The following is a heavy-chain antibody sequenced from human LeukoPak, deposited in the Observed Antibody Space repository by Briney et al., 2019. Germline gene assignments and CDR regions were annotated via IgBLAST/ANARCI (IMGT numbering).Heavy chain of an antibody. D-gene: IGHD1-26*01. V-gene: IGHV3-23*05. CDR3: AKKVVVGATSPYSDFQD. CDR2: IDSSGSYT. CDR1: GFTFSSYA. Sequence: GPLRLSCAVSGFTFSSYAMSWVRQAPGKGLEWVSAIDSSGSYTWYDDSVKGRFTISRDNSKNTLYLQMNSLRAEDTALYYCAKKVVVGATSPYSDFQDWGQGTLVTVSS. J-gene: IGHJ1*01.